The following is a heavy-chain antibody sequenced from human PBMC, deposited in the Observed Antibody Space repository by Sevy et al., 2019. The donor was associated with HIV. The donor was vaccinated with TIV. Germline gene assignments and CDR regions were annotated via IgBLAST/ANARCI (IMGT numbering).Heavy chain of an antibody. CDR1: GFTFSSYA. V-gene: IGHV3-30-3*01. CDR3: ARERGDGYKNYYDGMDV. D-gene: IGHD2-21*01. Sequence: GGSLRLSCAASGFTFSSYAMHWVRQAPGKGLEWVAVISYDGSNKYYADSVKGRFTISRDNSKNTLYLQMNSLRAEDTAVYYCARERGDGYKNYYDGMDVWGQGTTVTVSS. J-gene: IGHJ6*02. CDR2: ISYDGSNK.